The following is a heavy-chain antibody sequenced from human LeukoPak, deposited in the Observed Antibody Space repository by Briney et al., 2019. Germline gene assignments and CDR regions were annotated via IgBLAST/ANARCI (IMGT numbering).Heavy chain of an antibody. V-gene: IGHV1-8*01. D-gene: IGHD5-12*01. J-gene: IGHJ4*02. CDR2: MNPNSGNT. Sequence: ASVKVSCKASGYTFTSYDINWVRQATGQGLEWMGWMNPNSGNTGYAQKFQGRVTITADKSTSTAYMELSSLRSEDTAAYYCARDGYSGSDALWGQGTLVTVSS. CDR3: ARDGYSGSDAL. CDR1: GYTFTSYD.